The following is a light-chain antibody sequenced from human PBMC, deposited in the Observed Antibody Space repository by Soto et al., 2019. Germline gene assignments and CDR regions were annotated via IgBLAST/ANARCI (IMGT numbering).Light chain of an antibody. J-gene: IGKJ5*01. Sequence: EIVLTQSPGTLSLSPGERATLSCRASQSVSNNYLAWYQQKPGQAPRLLIYAASSRATGIPDRFSGSGSGTDFALTISSLQPEDFATYYCQQLKSYVTFGQGTRLEI. CDR1: QSVSNNY. CDR2: AAS. V-gene: IGKV3D-20*02. CDR3: QQLKSYVT.